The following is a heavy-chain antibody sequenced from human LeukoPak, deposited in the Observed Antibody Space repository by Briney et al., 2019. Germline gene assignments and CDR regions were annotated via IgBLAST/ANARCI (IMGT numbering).Heavy chain of an antibody. V-gene: IGHV1-3*01. J-gene: IGHJ3*02. CDR1: QYTFTDYA. Sequence: ASVKVSCKASQYTFTDYAVHWVRQAPGQRLEWMGWIDAGNGNTKYSQKFQGRVTITRDTSASTAYMELSSLRSEDTAVYYCARGIAVAVWNAFDIWGQGTMVTVSS. CDR3: ARGIAVAVWNAFDI. CDR2: IDAGNGNT. D-gene: IGHD6-19*01.